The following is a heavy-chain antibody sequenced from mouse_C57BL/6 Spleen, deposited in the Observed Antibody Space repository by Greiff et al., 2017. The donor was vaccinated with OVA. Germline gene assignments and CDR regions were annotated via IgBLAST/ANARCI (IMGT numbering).Heavy chain of an antibody. CDR1: GFTFSSYG. V-gene: IGHV5-6*02. D-gene: IGHD3-3*01. J-gene: IGHJ2*01. CDR2: ISSGGSYT. Sequence: EVMLVESGGDLVKPGGSLKLSCAASGFTFSSYGMSWVRQTPDKRLEWVATISSGGSYTYYPDSVKGRFTISRDNAKNTLYLQMSSLKSEDTAMYYCARRGTSPFFDYWGQGTTLTVSS. CDR3: ARRGTSPFFDY.